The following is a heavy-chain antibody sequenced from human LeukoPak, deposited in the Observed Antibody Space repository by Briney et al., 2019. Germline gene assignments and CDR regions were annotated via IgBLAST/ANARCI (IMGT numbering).Heavy chain of an antibody. D-gene: IGHD6-6*01. CDR3: AGEDSSSPWFDP. V-gene: IGHV1-8*03. Sequence: ASVKVSCKASGYTFTSYDINWVRQATGQGLEWMGWMNPNSGNTGYAQKFQGRVTITADKSTSTAYMELSSLRSEDTAVYYCAGEDSSSPWFDPWGQGTLVTVSS. J-gene: IGHJ5*02. CDR1: GYTFTSYD. CDR2: MNPNSGNT.